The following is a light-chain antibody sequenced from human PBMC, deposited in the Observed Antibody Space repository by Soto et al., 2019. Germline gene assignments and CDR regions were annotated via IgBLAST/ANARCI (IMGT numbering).Light chain of an antibody. CDR2: DVS. J-gene: IGLJ3*02. Sequence: QSVLTQPASVSGSPGQSIAISCTGSSSDLGAYNYVSWYQQHPGRAPKLMISDVSNRPSGVSDRFSGSKSGSTASLTISGLQAEDEADYYCDSYTTSCTVVIGGGTKLTVL. CDR1: SSDLGAYNY. CDR3: DSYTTSCTVV. V-gene: IGLV2-14*03.